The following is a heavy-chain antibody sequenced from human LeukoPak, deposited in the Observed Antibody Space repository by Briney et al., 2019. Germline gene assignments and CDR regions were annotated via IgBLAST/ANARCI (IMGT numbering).Heavy chain of an antibody. CDR3: AKRGVVIRVILVGFHKEAYYFDS. J-gene: IGHJ4*02. V-gene: IGHV3-23*01. CDR2: ISGSGGST. D-gene: IGHD3-22*01. Sequence: GGSLRLSCAVSGISLSNYGMSWIRQAPGKGLEWVAGISGSGGSTNYADSVKGRFTIYRDNPKNTLYLQMNRLRAEDTAVYFCAKRGVVIRVILVGFHKEAYYFDSWGQGALVTVSS. CDR1: GISLSNYG.